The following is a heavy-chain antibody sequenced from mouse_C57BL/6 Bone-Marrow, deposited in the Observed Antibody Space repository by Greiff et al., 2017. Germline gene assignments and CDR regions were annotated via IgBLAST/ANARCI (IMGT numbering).Heavy chain of an antibody. CDR2: IDPENGYT. CDR3: TTFITTVVADY. V-gene: IGHV14-4*01. D-gene: IGHD1-1*01. CDR1: GFNIKDDY. Sequence: VQLQQSGAELVRPGASVKLSCTASGFNIKDDYMHWVKQRPEQGLEWIGWIDPENGYTEYASKFQGTATITADTSSNTAYLQLSSLTSEDTAVYYCTTFITTVVADYWGQGTTLTVSS. J-gene: IGHJ2*01.